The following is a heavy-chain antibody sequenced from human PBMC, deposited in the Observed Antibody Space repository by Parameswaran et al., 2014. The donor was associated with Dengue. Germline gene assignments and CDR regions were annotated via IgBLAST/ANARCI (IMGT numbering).Heavy chain of an antibody. V-gene: IGHV7-4-1*01. D-gene: IGHD3-22*01. CDR2: INTNTGNP. J-gene: IGHJ4*01. CDR3: ARTYYYDSSGYTFDY. Sequence: WVRQAPGQGLEWMGWINTNTGNPTYAQGFTGRFVFSLDTSVSTAKLQICSLKAEDTAVYYCARTYYYDSSGYTFDYWARNLVTVSS.